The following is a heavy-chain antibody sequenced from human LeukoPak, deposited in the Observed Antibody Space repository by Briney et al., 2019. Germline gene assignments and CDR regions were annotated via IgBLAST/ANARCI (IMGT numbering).Heavy chain of an antibody. CDR3: ARDADSYYYYGMDV. Sequence: GGCLRLSCAASGFTFSSYSMNWVRQAPGKGLEWVSSISSSSSYIYYADSVKGRFTISRDNAKNSLYLQMNSLRAEDTAVYYCARDADSYYYYGMDVWGQGTTVTVSS. J-gene: IGHJ6*02. V-gene: IGHV3-21*01. CDR2: ISSSSSYI. CDR1: GFTFSSYS.